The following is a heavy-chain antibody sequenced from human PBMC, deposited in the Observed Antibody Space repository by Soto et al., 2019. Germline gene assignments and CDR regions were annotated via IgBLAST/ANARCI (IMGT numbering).Heavy chain of an antibody. J-gene: IGHJ6*02. CDR1: GFTFSSYG. Sequence: PVGSLRLSCAASGFTFSSYGMHWVRQAPGKGLEWVAVISYDGSNKYYADSVKGRFTISRDNSKNTLYLQMNSLRAEDTAVYYCSRVGCSNSKCYTRGMDVWGQGTTVTVSS. CDR3: SRVGCSNSKCYTRGMDV. D-gene: IGHD2-2*01. CDR2: ISYDGSNK. V-gene: IGHV3-30*03.